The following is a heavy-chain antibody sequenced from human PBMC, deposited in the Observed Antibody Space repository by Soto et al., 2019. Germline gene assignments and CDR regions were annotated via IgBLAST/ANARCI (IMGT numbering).Heavy chain of an antibody. CDR3: AHRVLRTVSGLVTTTAIYFDF. J-gene: IGHJ4*02. CDR1: GFSLTTSGVG. D-gene: IGHD3-3*01. CDR2: IYWDDDK. V-gene: IGHV2-5*02. Sequence: QITLNESGPTQVKPRQTLTLTCTFSGFSLTTSGVGVGWIRQSPGKAPEWLALIYWDDDKRYSPPLKSRLTITKDTSKNQVVLTMADLDPADTATYYCAHRVLRTVSGLVTTTAIYFDFWGQGTPLAVSS.